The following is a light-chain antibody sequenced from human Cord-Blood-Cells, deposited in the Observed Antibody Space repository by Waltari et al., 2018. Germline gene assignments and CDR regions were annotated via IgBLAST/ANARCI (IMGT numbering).Light chain of an antibody. J-gene: IGLJ3*02. CDR1: SSDVGSYNL. Sequence: SALTQPASVSGSPGQSITISCTGTSSDVGSYNLVSWSQQHPGKAPKLKSYEGSKRPSGVSNRFSCSKSGNTASLTISGLQAEDEADYYCCSYAGSSNWVFGGGTKLTVL. V-gene: IGLV2-23*01. CDR2: EGS. CDR3: CSYAGSSNWV.